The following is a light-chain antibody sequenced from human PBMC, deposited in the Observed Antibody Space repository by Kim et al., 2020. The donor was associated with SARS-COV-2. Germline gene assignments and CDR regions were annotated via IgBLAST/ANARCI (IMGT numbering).Light chain of an antibody. Sequence: GPKVAISCSGSSSNIGINVVNWYQQLPGTAPKLLIFDNHQRPSGVPDRFSGSKSGTSASLAISGLQSEDEAEYYCATWDGSLHGVVFGGGTKVTVL. J-gene: IGLJ2*01. CDR3: ATWDGSLHGVV. V-gene: IGLV1-44*01. CDR1: SSNIGINV. CDR2: DNH.